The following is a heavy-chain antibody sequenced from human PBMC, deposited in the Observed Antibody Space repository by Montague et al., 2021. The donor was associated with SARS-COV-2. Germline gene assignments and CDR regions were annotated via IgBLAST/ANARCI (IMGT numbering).Heavy chain of an antibody. J-gene: IGHJ5*02. Sequence: SETLSLTCAVYGGSFSGYYWSWIRQPPGKGLEWIGEINHSGSTNSNPSLNRRVTISVDTSKNQFSLKLSSVTAADTAVYYCARDTRDGVLLWFGGDWFDPWGQGTLVTVSS. D-gene: IGHD3-10*01. CDR2: INHSGST. V-gene: IGHV4-34*01. CDR1: GGSFSGYY. CDR3: ARDTRDGVLLWFGGDWFDP.